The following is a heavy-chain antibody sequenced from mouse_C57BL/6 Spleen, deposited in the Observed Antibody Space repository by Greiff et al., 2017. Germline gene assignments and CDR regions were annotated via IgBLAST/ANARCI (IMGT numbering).Heavy chain of an antibody. CDR1: GFNIKDYY. CDR3: TPIYYYGSIHV. Sequence: EVMLVESGAELVRPGASVKLSCTASGFNIKDYYLHWVKQRPEQGLGWIGRIDPEDGDHEYAPKFQGKATMTADTSSITAYLQLSSLTSEDTAVYYCTPIYYYGSIHVWGTGTTVTVSS. D-gene: IGHD1-1*01. V-gene: IGHV14-1*01. CDR2: IDPEDGDH. J-gene: IGHJ1*03.